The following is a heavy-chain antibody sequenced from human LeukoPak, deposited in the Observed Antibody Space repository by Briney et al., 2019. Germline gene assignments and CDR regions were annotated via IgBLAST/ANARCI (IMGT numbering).Heavy chain of an antibody. J-gene: IGHJ5*02. Sequence: GGSLRLSCAASGFTFSSYAMSWVRQAPGKGLEWVSAISGSGGSTYYADSVKGRFTISRVNSKNTYLQMNSLRAEDTAVYYCAKYSSSWYERDWFDPWGQGTLVTVSS. CDR3: AKYSSSWYERDWFDP. CDR2: ISGSGGST. V-gene: IGHV3-23*01. CDR1: GFTFSSYA. D-gene: IGHD6-13*01.